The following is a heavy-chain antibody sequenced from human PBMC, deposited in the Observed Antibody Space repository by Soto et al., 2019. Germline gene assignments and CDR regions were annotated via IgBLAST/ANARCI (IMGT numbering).Heavy chain of an antibody. CDR2: IYYSGST. CDR1: GGSISSGGYY. CDR3: AASCVGCGGFNYYGMDV. D-gene: IGHD2-21*01. J-gene: IGHJ6*02. Sequence: QVQLQESGPGLVKPSQTLSLTCTVSGGSISSGGYYWSWIRQHPGKGLEWIGYIYYSGSTCYNPSLQSRVTRSVDTSKNQFSLKLSSVTAADTAVYYCAASCVGCGGFNYYGMDVWGQGTTVTVSS. V-gene: IGHV4-31*03.